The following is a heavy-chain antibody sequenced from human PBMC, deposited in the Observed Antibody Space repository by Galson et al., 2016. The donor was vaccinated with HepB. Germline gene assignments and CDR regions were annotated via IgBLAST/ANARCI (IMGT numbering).Heavy chain of an antibody. CDR2: ISAYNGNT. V-gene: IGHV1-18*01. CDR3: ARGGQQQISADS. J-gene: IGHJ5*01. D-gene: IGHD6-13*01. Sequence: SVKVSCKASGYAFTAYGISWVRQAPGQGLEWMGWISAYNGNTNYAQKLQDRVTMTTDASTATAYMELRSLTSDDTAIYYCARGGQQQISADSWGQGTPVTVSS. CDR1: GYAFTAYG.